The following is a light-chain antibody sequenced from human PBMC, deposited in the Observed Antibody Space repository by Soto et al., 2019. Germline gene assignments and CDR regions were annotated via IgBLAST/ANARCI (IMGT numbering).Light chain of an antibody. Sequence: IQMTQSPSSLSASVGDRVTISCRASQGIGNALGWYQQKPGKPPKFLIYGASNLQSGVPSRFSGSGSGTEFTLTISSLQPDDFATYYCQHYNSYSEAFGQGTKVDIK. V-gene: IGKV1-17*01. CDR3: QHYNSYSEA. J-gene: IGKJ1*01. CDR1: QGIGNA. CDR2: GAS.